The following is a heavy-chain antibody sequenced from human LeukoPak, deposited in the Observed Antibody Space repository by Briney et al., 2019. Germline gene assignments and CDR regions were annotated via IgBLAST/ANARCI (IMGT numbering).Heavy chain of an antibody. CDR1: GGTFSSYA. J-gene: IGHJ4*02. Sequence: SVKVSCKASGGTFSSYAISWVRQAPEQGLEWMGRIIPILGITNYAQKFQGRVTITADKSTSTAYMELSSLRSEDTAVYYCASREYDNSNYYLYYFDYWGQGTLVTVSS. CDR3: ASREYDNSNYYLYYFDY. D-gene: IGHD3-22*01. V-gene: IGHV1-69*04. CDR2: IIPILGIT.